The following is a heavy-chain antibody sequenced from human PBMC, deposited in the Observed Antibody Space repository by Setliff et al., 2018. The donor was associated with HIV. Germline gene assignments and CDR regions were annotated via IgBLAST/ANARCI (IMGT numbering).Heavy chain of an antibody. CDR2: MYYTGST. CDR1: GGSISSGGFY. J-gene: IGHJ4*02. Sequence: SETLSLTCTVSGGSISSGGFYWSWIRQRPGKGLEWIGYMYYTGSTYYNPSLKSRATISVDTSKSQFSLELTSVTAADTAVYYCTRSNTSKSIDFWDQGTPVTVSS. V-gene: IGHV4-31*03. CDR3: TRSNTSKSIDF.